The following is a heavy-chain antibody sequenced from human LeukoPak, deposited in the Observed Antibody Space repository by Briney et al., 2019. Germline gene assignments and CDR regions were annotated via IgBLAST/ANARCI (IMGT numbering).Heavy chain of an antibody. D-gene: IGHD7-27*01. Sequence: EASVKVSRKASGYTFTSYGISWVRQAPGQGLEWMGWISAYNGNTNYAQKLQGRVTMTTDTSTSTAYMELRSLRSDDTAVYYCARGDGRNWGYRDHAFDTWGQGTMVTVSS. CDR1: GYTFTSYG. CDR2: ISAYNGNT. J-gene: IGHJ3*02. V-gene: IGHV1-18*01. CDR3: ARGDGRNWGYRDHAFDT.